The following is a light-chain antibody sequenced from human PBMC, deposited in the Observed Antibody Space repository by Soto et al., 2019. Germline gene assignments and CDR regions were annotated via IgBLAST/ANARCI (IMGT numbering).Light chain of an antibody. CDR1: SSDVGGYNY. CDR2: EVS. CDR3: SSYTRSSSVV. Sequence: QSVLTQPASVSGSPGQSITISCTGTSSDVGGYNYVSWYQQHPGKAPKLMIYEVSNRPSGVSYRFSGSKSGNTASLTISGLQAEDEADYYCSSYTRSSSVVFGGGTKLTVL. V-gene: IGLV2-14*01. J-gene: IGLJ2*01.